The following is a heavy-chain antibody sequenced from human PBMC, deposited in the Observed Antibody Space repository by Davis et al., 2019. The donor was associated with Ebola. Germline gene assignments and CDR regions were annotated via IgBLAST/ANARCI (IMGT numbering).Heavy chain of an antibody. V-gene: IGHV3-30*04. Sequence: GESLKISCAASGFTFSRYAIHWVRQAPGKGLEWVAVISHDGNYKYYADSVKGRFSISRDNSKYTVYLEMNSLRTEDTAVYYCARPMNYDFWSGGLDVWGQGTTVSVSS. J-gene: IGHJ6*02. CDR1: GFTFSRYA. CDR3: ARPMNYDFWSGGLDV. D-gene: IGHD3-3*01. CDR2: ISHDGNYK.